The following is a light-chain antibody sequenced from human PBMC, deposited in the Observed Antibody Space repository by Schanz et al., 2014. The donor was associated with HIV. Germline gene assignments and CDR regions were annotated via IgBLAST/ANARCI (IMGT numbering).Light chain of an antibody. V-gene: IGLV1-40*02. Sequence: QSVLTQPPSVSGAPGQRVTISCTGTRSNIGTGFDVHWYQLLPETAPKLLIYGNSNRPSGVPDRFSGSKSGTSASLAISGLQSEDEADYYCQSYDSSLSGPYVFGTGTKLTVL. CDR3: QSYDSSLSGPYV. J-gene: IGLJ1*01. CDR2: GNS. CDR1: RSNIGTGFD.